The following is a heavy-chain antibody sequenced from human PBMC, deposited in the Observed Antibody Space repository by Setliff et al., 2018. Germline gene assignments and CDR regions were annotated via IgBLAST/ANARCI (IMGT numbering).Heavy chain of an antibody. CDR2: MYYSGNT. J-gene: IGHJ4*02. Sequence: SETLSLTCTVSGDSMSNYYWNWIRQPPGKGLEWIGYMYYSGNTNYNPSLKSRVTISIDPSKNQFSLRLSSVTAADTAVYYCARHAIAMSTIISYFDYWGQGTLVTVSS. V-gene: IGHV4-59*08. D-gene: IGHD3-10*01. CDR1: GDSMSNYY. CDR3: ARHAIAMSTIISYFDY.